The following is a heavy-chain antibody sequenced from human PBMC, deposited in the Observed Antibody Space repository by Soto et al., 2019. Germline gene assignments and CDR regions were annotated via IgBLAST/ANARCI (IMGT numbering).Heavy chain of an antibody. CDR2: ISYDGSNK. J-gene: IGHJ4*02. V-gene: IGHV3-30-3*01. Sequence: ESGGGVVQPGRSLRLSCAASGFTFSSYAMHWVRQAPGKGLEWVAVISYDGSNKYYADSVKGRFTISRDNSKNTLYLQMNSLRAEDTAVYYCASEVVVVAATPNYWGQGTLVTVSS. CDR1: GFTFSSYA. CDR3: ASEVVVVAATPNY. D-gene: IGHD2-15*01.